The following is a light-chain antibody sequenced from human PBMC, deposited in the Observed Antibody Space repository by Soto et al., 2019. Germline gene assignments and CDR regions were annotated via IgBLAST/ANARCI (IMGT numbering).Light chain of an antibody. CDR2: GAS. CDR3: QQSYSTPVYT. Sequence: IQMTQSPSSLSASLGDKVTISCRASQSINTYLNWYQQKPGKAPKLLMYGASTLQSGVPPRFSGSGSGTDFTLTISSLQPEDFATYYCQQSYSTPVYTFGQGTKLEI. CDR1: QSINTY. V-gene: IGKV1-39*01. J-gene: IGKJ2*01.